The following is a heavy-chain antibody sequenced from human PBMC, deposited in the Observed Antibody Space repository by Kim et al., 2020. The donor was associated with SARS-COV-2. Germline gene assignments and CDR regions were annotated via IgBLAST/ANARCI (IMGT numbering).Heavy chain of an antibody. D-gene: IGHD5-18*01. V-gene: IGHV4-34*01. Sequence: SETLSLTCAVYGGSFSGYSWTWLRQPPGKGLEWIGEINHSGSTNYDPSLQSRVSISIDTSKNQFSLRLRSVTAADMAVYYCARGRAGVVPAPVLGLGPYYEYYIMDVWGRGTTVTVSS. CDR3: ARGRAGVVPAPVLGLGPYYEYYIMDV. J-gene: IGHJ6*02. CDR1: GGSFSGYS. CDR2: INHSGST.